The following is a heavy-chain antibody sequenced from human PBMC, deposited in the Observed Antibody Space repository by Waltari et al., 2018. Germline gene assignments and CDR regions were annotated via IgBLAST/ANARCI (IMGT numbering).Heavy chain of an antibody. J-gene: IGHJ4*02. V-gene: IGHV3-7*03. Sequence: EVQLVESGGALVEPGGSLRVSCVASGFTFSSNWMSWVRQAPGKGRGGGANIRPDGSEKYYWDPVKGRFTISRDNAENSLYLQMNSLRAEDTAVYYCTRVGEKGDYWGQGTLVTVSS. CDR1: GFTFSSNW. CDR3: TRVGEKGDY. CDR2: IRPDGSEK.